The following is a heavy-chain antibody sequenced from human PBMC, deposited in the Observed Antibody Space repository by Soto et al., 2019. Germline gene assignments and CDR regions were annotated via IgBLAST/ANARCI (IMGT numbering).Heavy chain of an antibody. Sequence: ASVKVSCKASGYIFTSNVMHWVRQAPGQRLEWMGWINAGNGNTKYSQKFQGRVTITRDTPASTAFMELSSLRSEDTAVYYCARDHPYPGSSWFFFDLWGQGTLVTVSS. D-gene: IGHD6-13*01. CDR2: INAGNGNT. J-gene: IGHJ4*02. CDR1: GYIFTSNV. V-gene: IGHV1-3*01. CDR3: ARDHPYPGSSWFFFDL.